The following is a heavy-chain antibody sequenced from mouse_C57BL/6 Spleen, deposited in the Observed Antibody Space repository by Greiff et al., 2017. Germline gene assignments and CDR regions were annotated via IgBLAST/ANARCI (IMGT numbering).Heavy chain of an antibody. CDR1: GYTFTDYN. CDR2: INPNNGGT. V-gene: IGHV1-22*01. CDR3: ARGEDYGSSSWFAY. Sequence: EVQLQQSGPELVKPGASVKMSCKASGYTFTDYNMHWVKQSHGKSLEWIGYINPNNGGTSYNQKFKGKATLTVNKSSSTAYMELRSLTSEDSAVYYCARGEDYGSSSWFAYWGQGTLVTVSA. J-gene: IGHJ3*01. D-gene: IGHD1-1*01.